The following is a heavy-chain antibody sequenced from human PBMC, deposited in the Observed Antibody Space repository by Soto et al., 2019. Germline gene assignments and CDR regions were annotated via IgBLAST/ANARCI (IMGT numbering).Heavy chain of an antibody. CDR2: INAGNGNT. V-gene: IGHV1-3*01. CDR1: GYTFTSYA. J-gene: IGHJ5*02. D-gene: IGHD3-10*01. CDR3: ARGGVKWFGELANWFDP. Sequence: ASVKVSCKASGYTFTSYAMHWVRQAPGQRLEWMGWINAGNGNTKYSQKLQGRVTITRDTSASTAYMELSSLRSEDTAVYYCARGGVKWFGELANWFDPWGQGTLVTVSS.